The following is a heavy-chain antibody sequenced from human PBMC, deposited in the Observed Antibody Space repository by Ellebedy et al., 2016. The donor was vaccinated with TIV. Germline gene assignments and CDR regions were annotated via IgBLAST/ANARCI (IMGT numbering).Heavy chain of an antibody. CDR1: GFTFSSYA. D-gene: IGHD2-15*01. Sequence: GGSLRLSXAASGFTFSSYAMSWVRQAPGKGLEWVSAISGSGGTTYYADSVKGRFTISRDNSKNTLHLQMNSLRAEDTALYYCAKAIEGGSPAFAYYYGMDVWGQGTTVTVSS. J-gene: IGHJ6*02. CDR2: ISGSGGTT. CDR3: AKAIEGGSPAFAYYYGMDV. V-gene: IGHV3-23*01.